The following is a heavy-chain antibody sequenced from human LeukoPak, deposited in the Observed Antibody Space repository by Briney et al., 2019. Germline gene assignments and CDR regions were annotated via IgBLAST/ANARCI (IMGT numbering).Heavy chain of an antibody. Sequence: PGGSLRLSCAASGFSFDDHGMSWVRQAPGRGLEWVSSISSSGSYIYYADSLKGRFTISRDNAKNSLYLQMNSLRAEDTAVYYCARDRIIYGDYGDAFDIWGQGTMVTVSS. V-gene: IGHV3-21*01. CDR1: GFSFDDHG. J-gene: IGHJ3*02. CDR2: ISSSGSYI. CDR3: ARDRIIYGDYGDAFDI. D-gene: IGHD4-17*01.